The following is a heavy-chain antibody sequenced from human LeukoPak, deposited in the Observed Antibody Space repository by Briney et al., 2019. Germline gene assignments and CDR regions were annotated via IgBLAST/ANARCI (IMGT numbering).Heavy chain of an antibody. CDR3: ARVGDYRNYYMDV. CDR2: IYYSGST. V-gene: IGHV4-59*01. J-gene: IGHJ6*03. D-gene: IGHD2-21*01. Sequence: PSETLSLTCTVSGGSISSYYWSWIRQPPGKGLEWIGYIYYSGSTNYNPSLKSRVTISVDTSKNQFSLKLSSVTAADTAVYYCARVGDYRNYYMDVWGKGTTVTISS. CDR1: GGSISSYY.